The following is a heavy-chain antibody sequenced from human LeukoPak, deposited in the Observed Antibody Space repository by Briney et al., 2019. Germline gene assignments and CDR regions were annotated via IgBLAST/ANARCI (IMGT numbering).Heavy chain of an antibody. D-gene: IGHD3-10*01. CDR1: GYTFTNNW. Sequence: GESLRISCKGSGYTFTNNWIGWVRQLPGKGLEWMGIIYPGDSETRYSPSFQGQVTISADKSISTAYLQWSSLEASDTAMYFCARRYYGFHITPLGYFDYWGQGTLVTVSS. CDR3: ARRYYGFHITPLGYFDY. CDR2: IYPGDSET. J-gene: IGHJ4*02. V-gene: IGHV5-51*01.